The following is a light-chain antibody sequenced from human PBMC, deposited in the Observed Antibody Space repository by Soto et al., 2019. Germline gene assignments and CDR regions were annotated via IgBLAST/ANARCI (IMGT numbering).Light chain of an antibody. CDR2: EVS. J-gene: IGLJ1*01. V-gene: IGLV2-8*01. Sequence: QSVLSQPPSASVSRGPSVTICCVGTSSDVGTYNNVSWYQQHVVKVHKLMIYEVSDRPSPVPDRFSACKCGNTASLTSSGLQTKDEADYYCSSTGGSNNFYVVGTGPKATVL. CDR1: SSDVGTYNN. CDR3: SSTGGSNNFYV.